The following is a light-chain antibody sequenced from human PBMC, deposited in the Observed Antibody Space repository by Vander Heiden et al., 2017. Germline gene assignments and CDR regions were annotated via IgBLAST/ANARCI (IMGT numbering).Light chain of an antibody. J-gene: IGLJ2*01. V-gene: IGLV3-25*03. CDR2: KDS. CDR3: QSADSSGTYFV. Sequence: SYELTQPPSVSVSPGQTARITCSGDALPKQYAYWYQQKPGQAPVLVIYKDSERPSGIPERFSGSSSGTTVTFTITGVQAEDEADYYCQSADSSGTYFVFGGGTKLTVL. CDR1: ALPKQY.